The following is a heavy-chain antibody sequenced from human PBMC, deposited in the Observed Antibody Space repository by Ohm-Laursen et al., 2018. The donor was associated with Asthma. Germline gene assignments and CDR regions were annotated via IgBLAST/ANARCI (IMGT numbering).Heavy chain of an antibody. J-gene: IGHJ4*02. Sequence: SLRLSCSASGFTFDDYAMHWVRQSPGKGLEWVSGISWNSGSIGYADSVKGRFTISRDNAKNSLYLQMNSLRPEDTAFYYCAKLVGVTTARGQGALVTVSS. V-gene: IGHV3-9*01. CDR2: ISWNSGSI. D-gene: IGHD4-17*01. CDR1: GFTFDDYA. CDR3: AKLVGVTTA.